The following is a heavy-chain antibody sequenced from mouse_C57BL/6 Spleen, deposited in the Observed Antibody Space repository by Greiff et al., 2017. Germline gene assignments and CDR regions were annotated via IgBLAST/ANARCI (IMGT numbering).Heavy chain of an antibody. D-gene: IGHD2-4*01. V-gene: IGHV2-2*01. CDR2: IWSGGST. Sequence: VQVVESGPGLVQPSQSLSITCTVSGFSLTSYGVHWVRQSPGKGLEWLGVIWSGGSTDYNAAFISRLSISKDNSKSQVFFKMNSLQADDTAIYYCARNGGDYDSWFAYWGQGTLVTVSA. J-gene: IGHJ3*01. CDR3: ARNGGDYDSWFAY. CDR1: GFSLTSYG.